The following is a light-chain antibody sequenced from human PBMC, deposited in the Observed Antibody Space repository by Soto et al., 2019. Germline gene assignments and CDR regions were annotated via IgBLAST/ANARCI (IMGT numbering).Light chain of an antibody. Sequence: DIPMTQSPSSLSASVGDRVTITCRASQAISTYLAWYQQKPGKVPTLLISAASTLQSGVPSRFSGSGSGTDFTLTISSLQPEDVATYYCQKFNAVPTFGGGTKVEI. CDR1: QAISTY. J-gene: IGKJ4*01. CDR2: AAS. CDR3: QKFNAVPT. V-gene: IGKV1-27*01.